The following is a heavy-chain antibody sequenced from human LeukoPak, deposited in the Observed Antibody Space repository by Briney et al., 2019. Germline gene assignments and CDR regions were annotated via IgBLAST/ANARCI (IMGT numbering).Heavy chain of an antibody. CDR1: GFTFDDYA. J-gene: IGHJ4*02. CDR3: AKVAGTTPKLMYYFDY. V-gene: IGHV3-9*01. CDR2: ISWNSGSI. Sequence: GGSLRLSCAASGFTFDDYAMHWVRQAPGKGLEWVSGISWNSGSIGYADSVKGRFTISRDNAKNSLYLQMNSLRAEDTALYYCAKVAGTTPKLMYYFDYWGQGTLVTVSS. D-gene: IGHD1-7*01.